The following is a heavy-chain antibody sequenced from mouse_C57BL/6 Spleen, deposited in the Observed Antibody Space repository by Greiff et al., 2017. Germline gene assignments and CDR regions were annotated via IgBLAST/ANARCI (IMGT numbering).Heavy chain of an antibody. CDR1: GYTFTDYY. CDR3: ARGLYFDY. V-gene: IGHV1-26*01. Sequence: VQLQQSGPELVKPGASVKISCKASGYTFTDYYMNWVKQSHGKSLEWIGDINPNNGGTSYNQKFKGKATLTVDKSSSTAYMELRSLTSEDSAVYYCARGLYFDYWGQGTTLTVSS. CDR2: INPNNGGT. J-gene: IGHJ2*01.